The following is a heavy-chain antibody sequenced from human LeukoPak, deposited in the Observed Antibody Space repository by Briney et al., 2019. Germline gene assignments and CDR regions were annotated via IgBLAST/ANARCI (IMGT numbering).Heavy chain of an antibody. CDR1: GGTFSSYA. J-gene: IGHJ4*02. CDR2: IIPIFGTA. CDR3: ARGEVRGVIITYYFDY. V-gene: IGHV1-69*05. Sequence: SVKVSCKASGGTFSSYAISWVRQAPGQGLEWMGGIIPIFGTANYAQKFQGRVTITTDESTSTAYMELSSLRSEDTAVYYCARGEVRGVIITYYFDYWGQGTLVTVSS. D-gene: IGHD3-10*01.